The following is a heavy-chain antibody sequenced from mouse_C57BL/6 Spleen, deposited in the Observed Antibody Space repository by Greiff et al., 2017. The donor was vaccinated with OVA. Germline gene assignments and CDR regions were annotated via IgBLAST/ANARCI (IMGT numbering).Heavy chain of an antibody. CDR1: GYTFTSYW. V-gene: IGHV1-64*01. Sequence: QVQLQQPGAELVKPGASVKLSCKASGYTFTSYWMHWVKQRPGQGLEWIGMIHPNSGSTNYNEKFKSKATLTVDKSSSTAYMQLSSLTSEDSAVYYCARGVLRYNAMDYWGQGTSVTVSS. J-gene: IGHJ4*01. CDR3: ARGVLRYNAMDY. D-gene: IGHD1-1*01. CDR2: IHPNSGST.